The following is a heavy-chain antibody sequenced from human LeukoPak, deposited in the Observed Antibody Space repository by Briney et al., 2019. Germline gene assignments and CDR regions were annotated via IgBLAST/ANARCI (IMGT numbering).Heavy chain of an antibody. D-gene: IGHD6-19*01. V-gene: IGHV3-48*03. CDR3: ARDSIAVAGIDY. Sequence: PGGSLRLSCAASGFTFSSYEMNWVRQAPGKGLEWVSYISSSGSTMYYADSVKGRFTISRDNAKNSLYLQMNSLRAEDTAVYYCARDSIAVAGIDYWGQGTLVTVSS. CDR2: ISSSGSTM. J-gene: IGHJ4*02. CDR1: GFTFSSYE.